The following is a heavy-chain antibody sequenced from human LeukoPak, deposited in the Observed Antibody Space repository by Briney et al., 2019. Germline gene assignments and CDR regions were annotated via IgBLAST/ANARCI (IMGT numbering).Heavy chain of an antibody. CDR3: ARHNPPPVVFGVVRGWFDP. J-gene: IGHJ5*02. D-gene: IGHD3-3*01. Sequence: KPSETLSLTCAVSGYSISSGYYWGWIRQPPGKGLDWIGSIFHSGTTYYNPSLKSRVTISVDTSKNQFSLKLTSVTAADTPVYYCARHNPPPVVFGVVRGWFDPWGQGTLVSVSS. V-gene: IGHV4-38-2*01. CDR2: IFHSGTT. CDR1: GYSISSGYY.